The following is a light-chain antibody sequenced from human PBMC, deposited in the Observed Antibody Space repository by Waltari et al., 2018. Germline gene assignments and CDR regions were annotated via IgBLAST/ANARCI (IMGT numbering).Light chain of an antibody. J-gene: IGKJ1*01. CDR2: DAS. CDR1: QSVSRT. Sequence: DMVLTQSPGPLSLSPGDRATLSCRASQSVSRTLAWYQQKPGQAPRLLIYDASSRATGIPDRFSGSGSGTDFSLTISRLEPEDFAVYYCQKYGTLPATFGQGTKVEIK. CDR3: QKYGTLPAT. V-gene: IGKV3-20*01.